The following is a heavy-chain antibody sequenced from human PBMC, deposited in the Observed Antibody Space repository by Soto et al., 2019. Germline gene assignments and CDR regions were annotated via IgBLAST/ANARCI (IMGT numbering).Heavy chain of an antibody. Sequence: QVQLQESGPGLVKPSGTLSLTCAVSGGSISSSNWWSWVRQPPGKGLEWIGEIYDSGSTNYNPSLKSRVTISVDKSKNNFSRKLSSVTAADTAVYYCARVEFGDRRKFDPWGQGTLVTVSS. CDR2: IYDSGST. J-gene: IGHJ5*02. D-gene: IGHD3-10*01. V-gene: IGHV4-4*02. CDR1: GGSISSSNW. CDR3: ARVEFGDRRKFDP.